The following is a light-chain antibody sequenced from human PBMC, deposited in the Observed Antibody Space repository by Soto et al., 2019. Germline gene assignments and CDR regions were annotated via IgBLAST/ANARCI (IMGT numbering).Light chain of an antibody. V-gene: IGLV4-69*01. CDR3: QTWRTGKGV. CDR2: LNSDGSH. Sequence: QSVLTQSPSASASLGASVKLTCTLSSGHSSYAIAWHQQQPEKGPRYLMKLNSDGSHSKGDGIPDRFSGSSSGAERYLTISGRQSEDAADYYCQTWRTGKGVFGGGTKVTVL. J-gene: IGLJ2*01. CDR1: SGHSSYA.